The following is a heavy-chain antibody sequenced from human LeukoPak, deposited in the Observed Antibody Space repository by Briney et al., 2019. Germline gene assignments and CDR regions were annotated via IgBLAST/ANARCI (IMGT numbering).Heavy chain of an antibody. V-gene: IGHV3-30-3*01. CDR2: ISYDGSNK. D-gene: IGHD2-2*01. CDR1: GFTFSGYA. CDR3: ARAPLGGIVVVPAATVDY. J-gene: IGHJ4*02. Sequence: GGSLRLSCAASGFTFSGYAMHWVRQAPGKGLEWVAVISYDGSNKYYADSVKGRFTISRDNSKNTLYLQMNSLRAEDTAVYYCARAPLGGIVVVPAATVDYWGQGTLVTVSS.